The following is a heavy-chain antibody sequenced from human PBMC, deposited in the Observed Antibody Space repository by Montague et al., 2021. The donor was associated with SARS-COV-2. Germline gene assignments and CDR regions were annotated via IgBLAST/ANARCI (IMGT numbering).Heavy chain of an antibody. Sequence: YSGNTYYSPPLKSRLTISVDTSKNQFSLKLNSVTAADTALYYCARREYSYGWGDWGQGTLVTVSS. CDR2: YSGNT. D-gene: IGHD5-18*01. J-gene: IGHJ4*02. CDR3: ARREYSYGWGD. V-gene: IGHV4-39*01.